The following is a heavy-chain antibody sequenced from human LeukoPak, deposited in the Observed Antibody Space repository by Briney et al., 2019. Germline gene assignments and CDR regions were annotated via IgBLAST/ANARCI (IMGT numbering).Heavy chain of an antibody. J-gene: IGHJ4*02. Sequence: GGSLRLSCAASGFTVSTNYMSWVRQAPGKGLEWVSIIYSDGSTYYADSVKGRFTISRDNSENTLYLQMNSLRAEDTAVYCCASDCTRTTCPADYWGQGTLVTVSS. V-gene: IGHV3-66*02. CDR3: ASDCTRTTCPADY. D-gene: IGHD2-2*01. CDR1: GFTVSTNY. CDR2: IYSDGST.